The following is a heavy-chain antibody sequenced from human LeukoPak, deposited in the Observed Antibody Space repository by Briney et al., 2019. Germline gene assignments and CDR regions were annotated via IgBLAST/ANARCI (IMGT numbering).Heavy chain of an antibody. CDR2: ISSASTYI. V-gene: IGHV3-21*06. J-gene: IGHJ4*02. Sequence: PGGSRRRSWTPSGLTCSSYSMDWGRQAPGKGLEWVSSISSASTYIYYADSVKGRFTISRDYAKNLLYLQMNSLRVEDTAVYYCARDHGIPGSGSYKFDYWGQGTLVTVSS. CDR3: ARDHGIPGSGSYKFDY. D-gene: IGHD3-10*01. CDR1: GLTCSSYS.